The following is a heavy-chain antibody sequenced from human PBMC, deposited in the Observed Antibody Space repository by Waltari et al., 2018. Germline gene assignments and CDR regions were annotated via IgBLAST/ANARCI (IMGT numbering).Heavy chain of an antibody. CDR1: GLSCDSYD. Sequence: EVQLLESGGGLVRPGGSVRLSCEASGLSCDSYDMSGVRQSSGKGLEWVAAVRGNGLITYYADSLKGRFTISRYNSKNTVSLEMNSLRADDTAVYYCTKSGSFFSDASAAIFDPWGQGTRVTVSS. J-gene: IGHJ5*02. D-gene: IGHD6-25*01. CDR3: TKSGSFFSDASAAIFDP. CDR2: VRGNGLIT. V-gene: IGHV3-23*01.